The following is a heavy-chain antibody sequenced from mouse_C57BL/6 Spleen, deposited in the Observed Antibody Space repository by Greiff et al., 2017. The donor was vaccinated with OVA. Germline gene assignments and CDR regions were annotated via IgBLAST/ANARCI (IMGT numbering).Heavy chain of an antibody. CDR2: IYPRSGNT. CDR1: GYTFTSSG. CDR3: ARRDTSVVVDWYFDV. Sequence: QVQLQQSGAELARPGASVKLSCKASGYTFTSSGISWVKQRTGQGLEWIGEIYPRSGNTYYNEKFKGKATLTADKSSSTAYMELRSLTSEDSAVYFCARRDTSVVVDWYFDVWGTGTTVTVSS. V-gene: IGHV1-81*01. D-gene: IGHD1-1*01. J-gene: IGHJ1*03.